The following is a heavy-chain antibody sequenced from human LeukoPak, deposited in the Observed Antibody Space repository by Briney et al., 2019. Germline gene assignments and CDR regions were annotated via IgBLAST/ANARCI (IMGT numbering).Heavy chain of an antibody. D-gene: IGHD2-2*02. CDR3: ARSIVVVPAAIHLNWFDP. CDR2: VIPIFATA. Sequence: GASVKVSCKASGGTVSNYPITWVRQAPGQGLEWMGGVIPIFATANYAPKFQGRVTITADESTSTVYMELSGLTSEDTAVYYCARSIVVVPAAIHLNWFDPWGQGTLVTVSS. J-gene: IGHJ5*02. CDR1: GGTVSNYP. V-gene: IGHV1-69*13.